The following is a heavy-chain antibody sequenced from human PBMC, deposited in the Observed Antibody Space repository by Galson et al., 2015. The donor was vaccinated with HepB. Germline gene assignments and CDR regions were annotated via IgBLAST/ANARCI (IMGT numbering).Heavy chain of an antibody. CDR1: GFTFSDVW. CDR2: IYSGGST. Sequence: SLRLSCAASGFTFSDVWMSWARQAPGRGLEWVSIIYSGGSTYYTDSVMGRFTISRDNSQHTLYLQMNSLRAEDTAVYYCARWRDGHNSLMDVWGQGTTVTVSS. D-gene: IGHD5-24*01. CDR3: ARWRDGHNSLMDV. J-gene: IGHJ6*02. V-gene: IGHV3-53*01.